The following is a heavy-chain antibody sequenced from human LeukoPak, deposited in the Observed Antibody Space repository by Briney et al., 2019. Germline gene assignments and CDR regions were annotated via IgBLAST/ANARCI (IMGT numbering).Heavy chain of an antibody. CDR2: IAGYNANT. D-gene: IGHD2-21*01. J-gene: IGHJ4*02. CDR3: AGDFAGLFDY. V-gene: IGHV1-18*01. Sequence: ASVTVSCKASGYTFSNYGISWVRQAPGQGLEWMGWIAGYNANTNYAQNLQDRVTMTTDTATSTAYMELRSLRSDDTAMYYCAGDFAGLFDYWGQGTLVTVSS. CDR1: GYTFSNYG.